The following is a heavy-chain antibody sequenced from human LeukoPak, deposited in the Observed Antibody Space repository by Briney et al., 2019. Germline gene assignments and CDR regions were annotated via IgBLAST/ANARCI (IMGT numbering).Heavy chain of an antibody. CDR2: IRYDGSNK. J-gene: IGHJ4*02. V-gene: IGHV3-30*02. CDR1: GFTFSSYG. CDR3: AKDIVVVPAAPGY. Sequence: PGGSLRPSCAASGFTFSSYGMHWVRQAPGKGLEWVAFIRYDGSNKYYSDSVKGRFTISRDNSKNTLYLQMNSLRDEDTAVYYCAKDIVVVPAAPGYWGQGTLVTVSS. D-gene: IGHD2-2*01.